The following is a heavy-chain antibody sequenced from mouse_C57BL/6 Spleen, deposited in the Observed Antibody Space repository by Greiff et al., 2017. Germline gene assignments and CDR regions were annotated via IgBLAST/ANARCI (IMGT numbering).Heavy chain of an antibody. J-gene: IGHJ4*01. CDR3: AGAPYYMDMDY. V-gene: IGHV1-82*01. Sequence: VQLKESGPELVKPGASVKFSCKASGYAFSSSWMNWVKQRPGKGLEWIGRIYPGDGDTNYNGKFKGKATLTADKSSSTADMQLSSLTSEDSAVFFCAGAPYYMDMDYWGQGTSVTVSS. CDR2: IYPGDGDT. D-gene: IGHD2-12*01. CDR1: GYAFSSSW.